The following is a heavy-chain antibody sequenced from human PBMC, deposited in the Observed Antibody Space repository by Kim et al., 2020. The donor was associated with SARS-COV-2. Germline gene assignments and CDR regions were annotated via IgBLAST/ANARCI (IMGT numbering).Heavy chain of an antibody. CDR1: GFTFSSYA. V-gene: IGHV3-23*01. D-gene: IGHD3-16*02. Sequence: GGSLRLSCAASGFTFSSYAMSWVRQAPGKGLEWVSAISGSGGSTYYADSVKGRFTISRDNSKNTLYLQMNSLRAEDTAVYYCAKGGGYYDYVWGSYRLDYWGQGTLVTVSS. J-gene: IGHJ4*02. CDR3: AKGGGYYDYVWGSYRLDY. CDR2: ISGSGGST.